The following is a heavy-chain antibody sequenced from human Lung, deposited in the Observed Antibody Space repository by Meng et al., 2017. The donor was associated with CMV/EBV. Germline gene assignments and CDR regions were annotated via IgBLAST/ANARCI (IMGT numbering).Heavy chain of an antibody. V-gene: IGHV3-9*01. D-gene: IGHD6-19*01. CDR3: AKESSGFDY. J-gene: IGHJ4*02. Sequence: SLKISCAASGFTFDDYDMHWVRPAPGKGLEWVSGISWNSGSIGYADSVKGRFTISRDNAKNSLYLQMNSLRAEDTALYYCAKESSGFDYWGQGTLVTVS. CDR2: ISWNSGSI. CDR1: GFTFDDYD.